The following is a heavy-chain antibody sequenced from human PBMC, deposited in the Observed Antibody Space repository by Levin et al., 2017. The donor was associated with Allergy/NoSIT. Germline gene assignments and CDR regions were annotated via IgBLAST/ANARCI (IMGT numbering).Heavy chain of an antibody. V-gene: IGHV4-61*01. Sequence: GSLRLSCTVSGGSVSSGSYYWSWIRQPPGKGLEWIGYIYYSGSTNYNPSLKSRVTISVDTSKNQFSLKLSSVTAADTAVYYCARVVQLWLIPDYWGQGTLVTVSS. CDR1: GGSVSSGSYY. J-gene: IGHJ4*02. D-gene: IGHD5-18*01. CDR2: IYYSGST. CDR3: ARVVQLWLIPDY.